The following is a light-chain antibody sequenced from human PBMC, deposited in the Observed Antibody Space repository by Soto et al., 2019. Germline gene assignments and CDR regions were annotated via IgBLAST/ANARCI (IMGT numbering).Light chain of an antibody. J-gene: IGKJ1*01. CDR1: QSVSSN. V-gene: IGKV3-15*01. CDR2: GAS. Sequence: EIVMTQSPATLSVSPGERATLSCRASQSVSSNLAWDQQKPGQAPRLLIYGASTRATGIPARFSGSGSGTEFTLTISSLQSEDFAVYDCQQYNNWLGTFGQGTKVEIK. CDR3: QQYNNWLGT.